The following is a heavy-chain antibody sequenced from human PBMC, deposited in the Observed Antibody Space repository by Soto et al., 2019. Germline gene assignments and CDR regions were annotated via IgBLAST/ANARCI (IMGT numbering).Heavy chain of an antibody. CDR3: ARQLTYYYDSSGYYAFDY. V-gene: IGHV4-39*01. Sequence: QLQLQESGPGLVKPSETLSLTCTVSGGSISSSSYYWGWIRQPPGKGLEWIGSIYYSGSTYYNPSLTSRVTISVDTSKNQFSLKLSSVTAADTAVYYCARQLTYYYDSSGYYAFDYWGQGTLVTVSS. CDR2: IYYSGST. CDR1: GGSISSSSYY. D-gene: IGHD3-22*01. J-gene: IGHJ4*02.